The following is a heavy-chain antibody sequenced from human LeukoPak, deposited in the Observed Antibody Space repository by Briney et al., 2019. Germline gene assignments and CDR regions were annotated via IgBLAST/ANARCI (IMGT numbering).Heavy chain of an antibody. V-gene: IGHV3-23*01. J-gene: IGHJ4*02. CDR3: AKEKGANGLFDY. D-gene: IGHD1-26*01. CDR1: GFTFSSSG. Sequence: GGSLRLSCAASGFTFSSSGMSWVRQAPGKGLEWVSAISGNGGSTYYGDSVKGRFTISRDNSKSTLFLQMNSLRAEDTAVYYCAKEKGANGLFDYWGQGTLVTVSS. CDR2: ISGNGGST.